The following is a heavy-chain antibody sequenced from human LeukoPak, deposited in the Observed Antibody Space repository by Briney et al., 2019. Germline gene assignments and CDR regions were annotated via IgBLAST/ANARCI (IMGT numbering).Heavy chain of an antibody. CDR2: ISGSGGST. Sequence: GGSLRLSCAASGFTFSSYAMSWVRQAPGKGLEWVSAISGSGGSTYYADSVKGRFTISRDNPKNTLYLQMNSLRAEDTAVYYCAKDLRDSSGYSYYFDYWGQGTLVTVSS. CDR3: AKDLRDSSGYSYYFDY. V-gene: IGHV3-23*01. D-gene: IGHD3-22*01. J-gene: IGHJ4*02. CDR1: GFTFSSYA.